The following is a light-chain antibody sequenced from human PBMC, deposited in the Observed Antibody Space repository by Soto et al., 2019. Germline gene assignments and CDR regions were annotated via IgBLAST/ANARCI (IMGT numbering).Light chain of an antibody. CDR2: ASS. J-gene: IGKJ5*01. V-gene: IGKV1-9*01. CDR3: QPLNGYPIT. Sequence: IQLTQSPSSLSASVGDRVTITCRASPGTTSYLAWYQQKPGKAPKLLIYASSTLQIGVPSTFSGSGSGTDFTLTISSLQPEDFATDYCQPLNGYPITFGHGTRVE. CDR1: PGTTSY.